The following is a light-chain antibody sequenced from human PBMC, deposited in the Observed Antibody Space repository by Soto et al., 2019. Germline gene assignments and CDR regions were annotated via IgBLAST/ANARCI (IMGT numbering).Light chain of an antibody. CDR1: QSVSSSY. CDR3: QQYGSSPRA. J-gene: IGKJ1*01. CDR2: GAS. Sequence: EIVLTQSPGTLSLSPGERATHSCRASQSVSSSYLAWYQQKPGQAPRLLIYGASSRATGIPDRFSGSGSGTDFTLTISRLEPEDYALYYCQQYGSSPRAFGQGT. V-gene: IGKV3-20*01.